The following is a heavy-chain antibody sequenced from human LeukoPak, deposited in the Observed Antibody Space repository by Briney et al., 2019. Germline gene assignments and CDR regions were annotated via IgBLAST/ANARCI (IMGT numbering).Heavy chain of an antibody. J-gene: IGHJ3*02. CDR2: FYASGTT. CDR3: ARAPHAFDI. CDR1: GGSIVSHY. Sequence: SQTLSLTCTVSGGSIVSHYWNWIRQPAGRGLEWIGRFYASGTTNTSPSLKSRVTMSVDTSKNQFSLKLSSVTAADTAVYYCARAPHAFDIWGQGTMVTVSS. V-gene: IGHV4-4*07.